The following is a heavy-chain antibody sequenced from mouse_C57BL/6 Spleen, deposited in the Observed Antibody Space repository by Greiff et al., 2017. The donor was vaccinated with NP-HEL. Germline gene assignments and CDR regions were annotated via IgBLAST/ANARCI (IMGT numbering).Heavy chain of an antibody. CDR1: GFNIKDYY. CDR3: HYGNPFAY. D-gene: IGHD2-1*01. J-gene: IGHJ3*01. Sequence: EVQLQQSGAELVKPGASVKLSCTASGFNIKDYYMHWVKQRTEQGLEWIGRIDPEDGETKYAPNFQGKATITADTSSNTAYLQLSSLTSEDTAVYYCHYGNPFAYWGQGTLVTVSA. CDR2: IDPEDGET. V-gene: IGHV14-2*01.